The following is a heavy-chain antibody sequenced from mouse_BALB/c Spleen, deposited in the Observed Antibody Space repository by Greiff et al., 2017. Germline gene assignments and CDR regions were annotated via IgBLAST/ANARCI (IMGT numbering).Heavy chain of an antibody. D-gene: IGHD2-4*01. V-gene: IGHV1S127*01. CDR1: GYSFTSYW. CDR2: IDPSDSET. J-gene: IGHJ2*01. Sequence: QVQLQQSGPQLVRPGASVKISCKASGYSFTSYWMHWVKQRPGQGLEWIGMIDPSDSETRLNQKFKDKATLTVDKSSSTAYMQLSSPTSEDSAVYYCARDYDYFDYWGQGTTLTVSS. CDR3: ARDYDYFDY.